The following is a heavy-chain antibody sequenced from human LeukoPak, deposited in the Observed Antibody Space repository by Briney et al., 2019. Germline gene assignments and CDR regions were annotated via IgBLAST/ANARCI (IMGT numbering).Heavy chain of an antibody. CDR3: ARVSTSGYRDWLDP. D-gene: IGHD3-9*01. CDR2: IYPKSGGT. Sequence: ASVKVSCKASGYTFADYYIHWVRQAPGQGLEWMGWIYPKSGGTNSAQKFQGRVTMTRDTSISTAYMELSRLKFDCTAVYYCARVSTSGYRDWLDPWGQGTLVTVSS. V-gene: IGHV1-2*02. J-gene: IGHJ5*02. CDR1: GYTFADYY.